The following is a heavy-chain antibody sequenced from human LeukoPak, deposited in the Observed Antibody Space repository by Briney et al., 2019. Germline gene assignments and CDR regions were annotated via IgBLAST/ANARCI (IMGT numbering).Heavy chain of an antibody. CDR2: INAGIGET. CDR3: ARDSDTSDWAWVY. V-gene: IGHV1-3*01. Sequence: EASEKVSCKASGYTFTSYSKYTIHWVRQAPGQRLEWMGWINAGIGETRYSQKFQGRVTFTGDTSANTVYMELNSLISEDTAVYYCARDSDTSDWAWVYWGQGTLVTVSS. CDR1: GYTFTSYS. D-gene: IGHD6-19*01. J-gene: IGHJ4*02.